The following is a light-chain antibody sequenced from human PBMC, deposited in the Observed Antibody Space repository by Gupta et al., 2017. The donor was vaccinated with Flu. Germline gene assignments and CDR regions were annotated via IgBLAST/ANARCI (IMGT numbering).Light chain of an antibody. V-gene: IGKV3-20*01. CDR3: QQDDVSPWT. CDR1: QNVFSTA. CDR2: GAP. J-gene: IGKJ1*01. Sequence: DIVLTQSPDTLSLSPGERATLSCKASQNVFSTALAWYQQRPGQAPRLLVYGAPTRATGIPDRFSGSGSGTDFTLTISRLESEDSAMYYCQQDDVSPWTFGQGTKVEIK.